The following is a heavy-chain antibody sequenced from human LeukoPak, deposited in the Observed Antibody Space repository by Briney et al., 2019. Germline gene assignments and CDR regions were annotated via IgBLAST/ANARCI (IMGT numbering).Heavy chain of an antibody. CDR2: IYYSGST. Sequence: SETLSLTCTVSGGSTSSYYWSWIRQPPGKGLEWIGYIYYSGSTNYNPSLKSRVTISVDTSKNQFSLKLSSVTAADTAVYYCARNRETRRTIFGVVIPYEFDAFDIWGQGTMVTVSS. V-gene: IGHV4-59*01. CDR3: ARNRETRRTIFGVVIPYEFDAFDI. J-gene: IGHJ3*02. CDR1: GGSTSSYY. D-gene: IGHD3-3*01.